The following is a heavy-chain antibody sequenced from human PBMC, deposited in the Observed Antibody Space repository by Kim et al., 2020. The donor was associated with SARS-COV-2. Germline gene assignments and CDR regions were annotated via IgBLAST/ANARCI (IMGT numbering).Heavy chain of an antibody. CDR1: GGSISSYY. J-gene: IGHJ4*02. CDR2: IYYSGST. D-gene: IGHD2-8*01. Sequence: SETLSLTCTVSGGSISSYYWSWIRQPPGKGLEWIGYIYYSGSTNYNPSLKSRVTISVDTSKNQFSLKLSSVTTADTAVYYCARARLMEMASLDYWGQGTLVTVSS. V-gene: IGHV4-59*01. CDR3: ARARLMEMASLDY.